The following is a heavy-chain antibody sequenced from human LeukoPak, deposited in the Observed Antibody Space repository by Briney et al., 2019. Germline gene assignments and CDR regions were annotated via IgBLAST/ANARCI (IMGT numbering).Heavy chain of an antibody. Sequence: HPGGSLRLSCAASGFTVSSNYMSWVRQAPGKGLEWVSVIYSGDNTYYADSVKGRFTISRDISKNTLYLQMNSLRAEDTAVYYCATHGSGSSPCYYCGMDLWGQGTTVTVSS. D-gene: IGHD3-10*01. J-gene: IGHJ6*02. CDR1: GFTVSSNY. V-gene: IGHV3-66*01. CDR2: IYSGDNT. CDR3: ATHGSGSSPCYYCGMDL.